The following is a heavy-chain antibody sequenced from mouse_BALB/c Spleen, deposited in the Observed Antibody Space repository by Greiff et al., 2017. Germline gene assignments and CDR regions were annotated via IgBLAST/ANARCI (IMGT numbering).Heavy chain of an antibody. D-gene: IGHD4-1*01. J-gene: IGHJ2*01. V-gene: IGHV5-17*02. Sequence: DVQLVESGGGLVQPGGSRKLSCAASGFTFSSFGMHWVRQAPEKGLEWVAYISSGSSTIYYADTVKGRFTISRDNPKNTLFLQMTSLRSEDTAMYYCATGTFSFDYWGQGTTLTVSS. CDR3: ATGTFSFDY. CDR1: GFTFSSFG. CDR2: ISSGSSTI.